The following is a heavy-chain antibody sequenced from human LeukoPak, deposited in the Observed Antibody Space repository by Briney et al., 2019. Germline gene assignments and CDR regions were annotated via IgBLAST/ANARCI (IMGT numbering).Heavy chain of an antibody. J-gene: IGHJ4*02. Sequence: SETLSLTCAVYGGSFSGYYWSWIRQPPGKGLEWIGEINHSGSTNYNPSLKSRVTISVDTSKNQFSLKLSSVTAADTAVYYCARLRLRGYGYGPWEGPTWLDYWGQGTLVTVSS. CDR1: GGSFSGYY. V-gene: IGHV4-34*01. CDR2: INHSGST. D-gene: IGHD5-18*01. CDR3: ARLRLRGYGYGPWEGPTWLDY.